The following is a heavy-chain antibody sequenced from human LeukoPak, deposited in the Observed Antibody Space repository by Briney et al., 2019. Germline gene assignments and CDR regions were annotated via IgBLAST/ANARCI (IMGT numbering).Heavy chain of an antibody. J-gene: IGHJ3*02. CDR2: IYHSGST. CDR1: GGSISSYY. V-gene: IGHV4-59*01. D-gene: IGHD3-10*01. Sequence: SETLSLTCTVSGGSISSYYWSWIRQPPGKGLEWIGSIYHSGSTYYNPSLKSRVTISVDTSKNQFSLKLSSVTAADTAVYYCARGGLVRGTINSLIAFDIWGQGTTVTVSS. CDR3: ARGGLVRGTINSLIAFDI.